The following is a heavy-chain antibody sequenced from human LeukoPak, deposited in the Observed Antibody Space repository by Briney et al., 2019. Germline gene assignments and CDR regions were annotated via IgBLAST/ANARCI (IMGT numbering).Heavy chain of an antibody. CDR1: GFTFDEYA. Sequence: GGSPRLSCSDSGFTFDEYAMHWVRQAPGKGLEWVSGISWNSGRIGYADSVKGRFTISRDNAKNSLYLQMNSLRAEDTALYYCAKDSSGYYFTAFDIWGQGTMVTVSS. CDR2: ISWNSGRI. J-gene: IGHJ3*02. D-gene: IGHD3-22*01. V-gene: IGHV3-9*01. CDR3: AKDSSGYYFTAFDI.